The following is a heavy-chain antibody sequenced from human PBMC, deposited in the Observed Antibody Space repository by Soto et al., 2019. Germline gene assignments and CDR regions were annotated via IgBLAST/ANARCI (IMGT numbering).Heavy chain of an antibody. CDR3: TRVGGYYGDYPNFDY. J-gene: IGHJ4*02. Sequence: ETLSLTCRVSVSSISSYYWSWLRQPPWKGLELICNIYYTGSTNYHPSLKSRVIMSVEWSKKQFSLRLNSVTAADTVVYYCTRVGGYYGDYPNFDYWGQGALVTVSS. CDR2: IYYTGST. D-gene: IGHD4-17*01. V-gene: IGHV4-59*01. CDR1: VSSISSYY.